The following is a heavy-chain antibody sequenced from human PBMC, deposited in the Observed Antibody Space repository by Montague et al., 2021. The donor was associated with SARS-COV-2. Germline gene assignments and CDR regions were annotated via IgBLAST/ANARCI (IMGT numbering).Heavy chain of an antibody. CDR2: IYYSGST. V-gene: IGHV4-39*06. Sequence: SETLSLTCTVSGGSISSSTYYWGWIRQPPGKGLEWIASIYYSGSTYFNPSLKSRVAISIDTSKNQFPLKLSPVTAADTAVYYCARRPYYYDSSGQFDPWGQGVLVTVSS. J-gene: IGHJ5*02. CDR3: ARRPYYYDSSGQFDP. CDR1: GGSISSSTYY. D-gene: IGHD3-22*01.